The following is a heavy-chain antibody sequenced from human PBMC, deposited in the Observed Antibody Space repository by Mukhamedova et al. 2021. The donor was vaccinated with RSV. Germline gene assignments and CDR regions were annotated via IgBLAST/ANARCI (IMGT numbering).Heavy chain of an antibody. CDR3: ARLGYCSSTSCRNWFDP. J-gene: IGHJ5*02. Sequence: GEKSYSTSLKSRLTISKDTSKSQVVLTMTNMDPVDTATYYCARLGYCSSTSCRNWFDPWGQGTLVTVSS. V-gene: IGHV2-26*01. D-gene: IGHD2-2*01. CDR2: GEK.